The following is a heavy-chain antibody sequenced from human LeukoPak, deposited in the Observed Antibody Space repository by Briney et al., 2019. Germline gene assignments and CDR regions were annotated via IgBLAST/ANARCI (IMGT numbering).Heavy chain of an antibody. J-gene: IGHJ4*02. CDR3: ARDIWSGSPD. CDR2: ISSSGSTI. V-gene: IGHV3-11*04. D-gene: IGHD3-3*01. CDR1: GFTFSDYY. Sequence: GGSLRLSCAASGFTFSDYYMSWIRQAPGKGLEWVSYISSSGSTIYYADYVRGRFTISRDNAKNSLYRQRNSLRVEDTAVYYCARDIWSGSPDWGQGTLVTVSS.